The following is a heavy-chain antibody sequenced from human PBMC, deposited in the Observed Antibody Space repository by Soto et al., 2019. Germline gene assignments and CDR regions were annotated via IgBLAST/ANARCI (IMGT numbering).Heavy chain of an antibody. D-gene: IGHD5-12*01. CDR1: GYAFSKYG. Sequence: QLQLVQSGAEVERPGASVRVSCKAYGYAFSKYGICWIRQAPGQGLEWMGWIRPDNGDTNYAQKFQGRVTMTTDTSSNTAYMELRSLRSDDTAVYYCATSYDSGFDPWGQGTLVSVSS. J-gene: IGHJ5*02. CDR2: IRPDNGDT. CDR3: ATSYDSGFDP. V-gene: IGHV1-18*04.